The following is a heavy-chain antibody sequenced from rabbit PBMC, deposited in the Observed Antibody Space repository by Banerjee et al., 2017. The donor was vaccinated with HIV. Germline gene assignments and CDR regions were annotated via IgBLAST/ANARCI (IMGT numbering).Heavy chain of an antibody. CDR3: ARDLVGVIGWNFYL. D-gene: IGHD1-1*01. V-gene: IGHV1S45*01. CDR1: GFPFSEKAV. Sequence: QEQLEASGGDLVKPGASLTLTCKASGFPFSEKAVMCWVRQAPGRGLTWVACINAVTGKAVYASWAKGRFTFSRTSSTTVTLRMTSLTAADRAAYFCARDLVGVIGWNFYLWGQGTLVTVS. CDR2: INAVTGKA. J-gene: IGHJ3*01.